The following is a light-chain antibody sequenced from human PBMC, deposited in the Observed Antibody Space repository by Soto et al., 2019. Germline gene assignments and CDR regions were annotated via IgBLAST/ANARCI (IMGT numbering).Light chain of an antibody. V-gene: IGLV1-44*01. CDR3: AAWDDSLNGPV. Sequence: QSVLTQSPSASGTPGQRVTISCSGRSSNVGSNNVNWYQQLPGTAPKLLIYSNNQRPSGVPDRFSGSKSGTSASLAISGLQSEDEADYYCAAWDDSLNGPVFGGGTKLTVL. J-gene: IGLJ3*02. CDR1: SSNVGSNN. CDR2: SNN.